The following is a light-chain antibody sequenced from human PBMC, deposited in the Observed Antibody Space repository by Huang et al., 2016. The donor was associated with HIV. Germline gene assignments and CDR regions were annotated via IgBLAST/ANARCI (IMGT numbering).Light chain of an antibody. CDR1: QSLVNSDGNTY. V-gene: IGKV2-30*01. CDR3: MQGSHWPPT. Sequence: DVVMTQSPLSLPVTLGQPASISCRSNQSLVNSDGNTYLNWFQQRPGQSPRRLIYKVSNRDSGVPDRFSGSGSGTDFTLEIIWVEAEDVAVYYCMQGSHWPPTFGQGTRLDSK. J-gene: IGKJ5*01. CDR2: KVS.